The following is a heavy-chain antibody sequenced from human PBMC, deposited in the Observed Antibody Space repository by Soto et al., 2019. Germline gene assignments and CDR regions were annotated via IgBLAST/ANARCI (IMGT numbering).Heavy chain of an antibody. V-gene: IGHV3-15*01. J-gene: IGHJ6*02. CDR2: IKSKTDGGTT. D-gene: IGHD1-26*01. CDR3: TTGGSGSRRSGMDV. CDR1: GFTISNAW. Sequence: GGSLRLSCAPSGFTISNAWMSWVRQAPGKGLEWVGRIKSKTDGGTTDYAAPVKGRFTISRDDSKNTLYLQMNSLKTEDTAVYYCTTGGSGSRRSGMDVCGQGTTVTVSS.